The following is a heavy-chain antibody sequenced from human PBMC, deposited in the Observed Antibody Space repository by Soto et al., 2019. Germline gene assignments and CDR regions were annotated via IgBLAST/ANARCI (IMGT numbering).Heavy chain of an antibody. CDR3: ARESEDLTSNFDY. Sequence: GGSLRLSCAASGFTFTRYSMNWVRQAPGKGLEWVSSISSTTNYIYYADSMKGRFTVSRDNARNSVYLEMNSLSAEDTAVYYCARESEDLTSNFDYWGQGTLVTVSS. J-gene: IGHJ4*02. CDR1: GFTFTRYS. V-gene: IGHV3-21*01. CDR2: ISSTTNYI.